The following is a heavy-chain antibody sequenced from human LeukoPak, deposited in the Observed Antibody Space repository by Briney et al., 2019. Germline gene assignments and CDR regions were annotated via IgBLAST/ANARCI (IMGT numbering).Heavy chain of an antibody. D-gene: IGHD4-17*01. Sequence: PSETLSLTCTVSGGSVSSGSYYWSWIRQPPGKGLEWIGYIFYSGTANYYPSLKSRVTMSVDTSKNQFSLKLSSVTAADTAVYYCARASYGDPLHYYWYFDLWGRGTLVTVSS. CDR1: GGSVSSGSYY. V-gene: IGHV4-61*01. CDR2: IFYSGTA. J-gene: IGHJ2*01. CDR3: ARASYGDPLHYYWYFDL.